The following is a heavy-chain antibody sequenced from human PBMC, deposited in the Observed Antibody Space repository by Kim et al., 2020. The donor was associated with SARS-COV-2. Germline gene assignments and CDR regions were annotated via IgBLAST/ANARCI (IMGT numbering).Heavy chain of an antibody. V-gene: IGHV3-11*06. CDR3: ARVAGEYSSHGYYGMDV. J-gene: IGHJ6*02. D-gene: IGHD6-6*01. Sequence: VKGRFTISRDNAKNSLYLQMNSLRAEDTAVYYCARVAGEYSSHGYYGMDVWGQGTTVTVSS.